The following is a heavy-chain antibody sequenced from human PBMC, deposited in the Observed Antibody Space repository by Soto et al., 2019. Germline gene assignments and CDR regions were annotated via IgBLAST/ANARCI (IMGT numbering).Heavy chain of an antibody. D-gene: IGHD3-22*01. Sequence: GASVKDSCKASVGTFSSYAISWVRQAPGQGLEWMGRIIPSVGSANYAQKFQGRVTITTDESTSTAYMELSSLRSEDTAVYYCATLDYYDSSGYPGYWGQGTLVTVSS. J-gene: IGHJ4*02. CDR3: ATLDYYDSSGYPGY. CDR2: IIPSVGSA. CDR1: VGTFSSYA. V-gene: IGHV1-69*05.